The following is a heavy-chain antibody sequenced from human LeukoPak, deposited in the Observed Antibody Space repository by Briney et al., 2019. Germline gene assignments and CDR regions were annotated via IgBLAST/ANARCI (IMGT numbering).Heavy chain of an antibody. D-gene: IGHD2-2*01. Sequence: SQTLSLTCAVSGDSVSSNSAAWNGIRQSPARGLEWLGRTYYRSKWYNDYAVSLKSRITINPDTSKNQFSLQLNSVTPEDTAVYYCARAKKLVPAGPHGTFDYWGQGTLVTVSS. CDR1: GDSVSSNSAA. CDR2: TYYRSKWYN. J-gene: IGHJ4*02. CDR3: ARAKKLVPAGPHGTFDY. V-gene: IGHV6-1*01.